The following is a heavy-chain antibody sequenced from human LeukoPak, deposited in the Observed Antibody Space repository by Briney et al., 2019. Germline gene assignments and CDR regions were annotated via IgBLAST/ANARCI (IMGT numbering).Heavy chain of an antibody. CDR2: IYYSGST. J-gene: IGHJ4*02. CDR3: ARVGPASYYYDSSGYYFLY. D-gene: IGHD3-22*01. Sequence: SDTLSLTCTVSGGSISSSSYYWGWIRQPPGKGLEWIGNIYYSGSTYYNPSLKSRVTISVDTSKNHISLKLSSVTAADTAVYYCARVGPASYYYDSSGYYFLYWGQGTLVTVSS. V-gene: IGHV4-39*02. CDR1: GGSISSSSYY.